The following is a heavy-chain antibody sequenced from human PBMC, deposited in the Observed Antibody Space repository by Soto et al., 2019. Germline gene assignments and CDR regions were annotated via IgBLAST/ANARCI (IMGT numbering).Heavy chain of an antibody. D-gene: IGHD2-15*01. J-gene: IGHJ6*03. CDR3: ARVYRCSGGSCYSGYYYYMDV. CDR2: ISSSSSTI. V-gene: IGHV3-48*01. CDR1: GFTFSSYS. Sequence: GGSLRLSCAASGFTFSSYSMNWVRQAPGKGLEWVSYISSSSSTIYYADSVKGRFTISRDNAKNSLYLQMNSLRAEDTAVYYCARVYRCSGGSCYSGYYYYMDVWGKGTTVTVSS.